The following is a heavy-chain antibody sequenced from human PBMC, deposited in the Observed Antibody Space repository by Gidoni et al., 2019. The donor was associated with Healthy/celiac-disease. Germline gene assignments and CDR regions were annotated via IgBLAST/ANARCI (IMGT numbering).Heavy chain of an antibody. J-gene: IGHJ6*02. CDR3: ASQGRVVVVAATPNYGMDV. CDR1: GFTFSSYT. Sequence: EVQLVESGGGLVKPGGSLRLSCAASGFTFSSYTMNWVRQAPGKGLEWVSSISSSSSYIYYADSVKGRFTISRDNAKNSLYLQMNSLRAEDTAVYYCASQGRVVVVAATPNYGMDVWGQGTTVTVSS. V-gene: IGHV3-21*01. CDR2: ISSSSSYI. D-gene: IGHD2-15*01.